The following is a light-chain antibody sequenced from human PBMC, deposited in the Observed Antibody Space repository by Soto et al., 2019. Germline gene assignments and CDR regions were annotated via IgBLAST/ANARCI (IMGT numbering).Light chain of an antibody. J-gene: IGKJ5*01. Sequence: DIQMTQSPSSLSASVGDRVTISCQTSRDISKYLNWYQQKPGKAPTLLIYDASALETGVPSRFSGSGSGTEFSFTLSSLQPEDIATYYCQQHDDLPITFGQGTRLEIK. CDR3: QQHDDLPIT. CDR1: RDISKY. CDR2: DAS. V-gene: IGKV1-33*01.